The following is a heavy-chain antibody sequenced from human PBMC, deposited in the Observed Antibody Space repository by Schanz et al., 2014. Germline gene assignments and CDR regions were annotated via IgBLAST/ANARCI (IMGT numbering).Heavy chain of an antibody. CDR1: EFTFSSYK. CDR3: AKLSSSGRLAGYFDY. D-gene: IGHD6-19*01. Sequence: EVQLVESGGGFVQPGGSLGLSCEASEFTFSSYKMNWVRQAPGKGLEWVSGFIVDSGNTYYAGSVKGRFSISRDYSKNTLYLQMSSLRAEDTAIYYCAKLSSSGRLAGYFDYWGQGALVTVSS. V-gene: IGHV3-23*04. J-gene: IGHJ4*02. CDR2: FIVDSGNT.